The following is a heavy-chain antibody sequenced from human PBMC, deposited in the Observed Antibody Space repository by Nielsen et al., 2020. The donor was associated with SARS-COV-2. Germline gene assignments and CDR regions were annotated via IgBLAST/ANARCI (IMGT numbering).Heavy chain of an antibody. CDR2: ISSSTGYT. Sequence: GESLKTSCAASGFPFRDFYMSWIRQAPGKGLEWVGYISSSTGYTNYADSVEGRFTISRDNAKNSLYLQMNTLRAEDTAVYYCAKWSPGSSSWLGDWGQGTLVTVSS. V-gene: IGHV3-11*03. CDR3: AKWSPGSSSWLGD. CDR1: GFPFRDFY. D-gene: IGHD6-13*01. J-gene: IGHJ4*02.